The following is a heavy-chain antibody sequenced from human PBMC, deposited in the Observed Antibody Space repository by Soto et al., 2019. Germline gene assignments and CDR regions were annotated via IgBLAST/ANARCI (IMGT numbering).Heavy chain of an antibody. J-gene: IGHJ6*02. CDR2: IVVGSGNT. CDR3: AADRRYDFWSGYSGGGMDV. CDR1: GFTFTSSA. Sequence: ASVKVSCKASGFTFTSSAMQWVRQARGQRLEWIGWIVVGSGNTNYAQNFQERVTITRDMSTSTAYMELSSLRSEDTAVYYCAADRRYDFWSGYSGGGMDVWGQGTTVTVSS. V-gene: IGHV1-58*02. D-gene: IGHD3-3*01.